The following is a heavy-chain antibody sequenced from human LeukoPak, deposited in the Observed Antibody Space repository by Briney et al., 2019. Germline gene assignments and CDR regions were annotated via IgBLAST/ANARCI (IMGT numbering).Heavy chain of an antibody. D-gene: IGHD3-3*01. Sequence: SGGSLRLSCTVSGFTFSNTWMNWVRLAPGKGLEWVGRIKSKTDGGTTDYAAPVKGRFTISRDDSKNTLYLQMNSLKTEDTAVYYCTTTPTKYYDFWSAYNDYWGQGTLVTVSS. J-gene: IGHJ4*02. CDR3: TTTPTKYYDFWSAYNDY. CDR2: IKSKTDGGTT. V-gene: IGHV3-15*07. CDR1: GFTFSNTW.